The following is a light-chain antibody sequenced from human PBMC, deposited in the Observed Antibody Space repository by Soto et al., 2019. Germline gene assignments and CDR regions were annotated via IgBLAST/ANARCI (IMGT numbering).Light chain of an antibody. Sequence: EIVLTQSPDTLSLSPGERATLSCRASQSVPSNYLAWYLQKPGQAPRLLIYDASNRATGIPARFSGGGSGTDFTLTIDNLEPEDFAIYYCQQRSNWPPITFGQGTRLEIK. CDR2: DAS. J-gene: IGKJ5*01. CDR3: QQRSNWPPIT. CDR1: QSVPSNY. V-gene: IGKV3-11*01.